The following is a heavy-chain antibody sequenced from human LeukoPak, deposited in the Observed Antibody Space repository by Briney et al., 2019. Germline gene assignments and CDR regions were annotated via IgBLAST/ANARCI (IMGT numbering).Heavy chain of an antibody. D-gene: IGHD6-19*01. J-gene: IGHJ2*01. Sequence: ASVKVSCKVSGYTLTELSMHWVRQAPGKGLEWMGGFDPEDGETIYAQKFQGRVTMTEDTSTDTAYMELSSLRSEDTAVYYCATGPYLYQWLRRHKGPRYWYFDLWGRGTLVTVSS. CDR1: GYTLTELS. CDR2: FDPEDGET. CDR3: ATGPYLYQWLRRHKGPRYWYFDL. V-gene: IGHV1-24*01.